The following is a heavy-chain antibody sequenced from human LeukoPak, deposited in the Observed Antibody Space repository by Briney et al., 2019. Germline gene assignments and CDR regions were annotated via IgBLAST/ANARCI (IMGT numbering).Heavy chain of an antibody. CDR2: ISGSGGST. D-gene: IGHD6-19*01. CDR1: GFTFSSYA. V-gene: IGHV3-23*01. Sequence: GGSLRLSCAASGFTFSSYAMSWVRQAPGKGLGWVSGISGSGGSTYYADSVKGRFTISRDNSKNTLYLQMNSLRVEDTAVYYCAKGPRASGWTYFDYWGQGTLVTVSS. J-gene: IGHJ4*02. CDR3: AKGPRASGWTYFDY.